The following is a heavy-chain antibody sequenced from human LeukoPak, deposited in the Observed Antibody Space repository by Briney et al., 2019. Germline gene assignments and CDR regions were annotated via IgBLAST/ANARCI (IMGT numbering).Heavy chain of an antibody. CDR2: IWYDGSNK. CDR3: AKGYCSGGSCYSNWFDP. J-gene: IGHJ5*02. D-gene: IGHD2-15*01. Sequence: GRSLRLSCAASGFTFSSYGMHWVRQAPGKGLEWMAVIWYDGSNKYYADSVNGRFTISRDNSKNTLYLQMNSLRAEDTAVYYCAKGYCSGGSCYSNWFDPWGQGTLVTVSS. CDR1: GFTFSSYG. V-gene: IGHV3-33*06.